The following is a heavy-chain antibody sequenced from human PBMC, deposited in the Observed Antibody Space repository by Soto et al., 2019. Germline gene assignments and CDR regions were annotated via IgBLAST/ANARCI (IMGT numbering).Heavy chain of an antibody. CDR3: ARGILGPGDYYYGMDV. V-gene: IGHV3-13*01. J-gene: IGHJ6*02. D-gene: IGHD7-27*01. CDR1: GFTFNNND. Sequence: EVQLMESGGGLVQPGGSLRLSCAASGFTFNNNDMHWVRQAAGKGLEWVSGIGVLGDTYYPGSVNGRFTISRENAKNSLYLQINDLRAGDTAVYYCARGILGPGDYYYGMDVWGQGTTVTVSS. CDR2: IGVLGDT.